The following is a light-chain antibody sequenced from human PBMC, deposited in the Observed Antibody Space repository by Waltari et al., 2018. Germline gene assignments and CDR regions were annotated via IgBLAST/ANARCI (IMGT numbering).Light chain of an antibody. CDR2: DVN. J-gene: IGLJ3*02. CDR3: CSYAGSAVSV. Sequence: QSALTQTATVSGSPGQSITIPCSGTRSDIGNYNLVSWYRQHPGKAPTLIIYDVNKRPSGVSNRFSGSKSGNTAFLTISGLQTADEADYFCCSYAGSAVSVFGGGTKVTVL. V-gene: IGLV2-23*02. CDR1: RSDIGNYNL.